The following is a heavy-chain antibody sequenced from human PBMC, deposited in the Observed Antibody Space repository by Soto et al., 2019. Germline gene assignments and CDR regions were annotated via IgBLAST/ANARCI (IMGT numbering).Heavy chain of an antibody. CDR1: GYTFTNYG. CDR3: ARRTEGSYYESWSGYCFDY. Sequence: QVRLVQSAAEVKKPGASVKVSCKASGYTFTNYGITWVRQVPGQGLEWLGWITTHNGNTNYAQKVQGRVTLTTDTSTSTAYMELRGLRSDDTAVYYCARRTEGSYYESWSGYCFDYWGQGTLVTVSS. J-gene: IGHJ4*02. D-gene: IGHD3-3*01. CDR2: ITTHNGNT. V-gene: IGHV1-18*01.